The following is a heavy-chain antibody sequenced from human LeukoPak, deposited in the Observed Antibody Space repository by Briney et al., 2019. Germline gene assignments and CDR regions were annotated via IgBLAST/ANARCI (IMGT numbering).Heavy chain of an antibody. V-gene: IGHV3-30-3*01. D-gene: IGHD3-22*01. CDR1: GFTFSSYA. CDR3: ARDRPGYYYDSSGYYFFDY. J-gene: IGHJ4*02. Sequence: GGSLRLSCAASGFTFSSYAMHWVRQAPGKGLEWVAVISYDGSNKYYADSVKGRFTISRDNSKNTLYLQMNSLRAEDTAVYYCARDRPGYYYDSSGYYFFDYWGQGTLVTVSS. CDR2: ISYDGSNK.